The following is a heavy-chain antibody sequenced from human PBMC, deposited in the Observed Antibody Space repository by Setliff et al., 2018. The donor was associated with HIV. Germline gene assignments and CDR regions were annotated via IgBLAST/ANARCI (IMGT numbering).Heavy chain of an antibody. Sequence: PSETLSLTCAVYGGSFSGYNWNWIRQPPGKGLEWIGEINHSGRIDHNPSLKSRVTISVDTSKNQFSLKLSSVTAADTSVYYCATLKMATIYRDFDYWGQGTLVTVSS. V-gene: IGHV4-34*01. D-gene: IGHD5-12*01. J-gene: IGHJ4*02. CDR3: ATLKMATIYRDFDY. CDR2: INHSGRI. CDR1: GGSFSGYN.